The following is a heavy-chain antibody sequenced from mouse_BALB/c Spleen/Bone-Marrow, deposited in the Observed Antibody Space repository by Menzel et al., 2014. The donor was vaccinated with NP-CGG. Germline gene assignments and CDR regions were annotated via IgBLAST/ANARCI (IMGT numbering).Heavy chain of an antibody. J-gene: IGHJ4*01. Sequence: VKLMESGAELARPGASVKMSCRASGYTFTTYTMHWVKQRPGQGLEWIGYINPSSGYTYYNQKFKDKATLTADKSSSAAYLQLSSLTSEDSAVNYCARVYGNYDAMDYWGQGTSVTVSS. D-gene: IGHD2-1*01. CDR3: ARVYGNYDAMDY. V-gene: IGHV1-4*01. CDR2: INPSSGYT. CDR1: GYTFTTYT.